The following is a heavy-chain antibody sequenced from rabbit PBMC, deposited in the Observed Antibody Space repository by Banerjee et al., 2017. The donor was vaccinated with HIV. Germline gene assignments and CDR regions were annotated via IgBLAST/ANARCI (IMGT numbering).Heavy chain of an antibody. D-gene: IGHD7-1*01. Sequence: QEQLEESGGDLVKPEGSLTLSCKASGFTLSSYWMCWVRQAPGKGLEWIAFIYPDYRRTNYATWVNGRFTISRTSSTTVTLQMTSLTAADTATYFCARDLAAVTGWNFGLWGQGTLVTVS. CDR2: IYPDYRRT. V-gene: IGHV1S45*01. J-gene: IGHJ3*01. CDR3: ARDLAAVTGWNFGL. CDR1: GFTLSSYW.